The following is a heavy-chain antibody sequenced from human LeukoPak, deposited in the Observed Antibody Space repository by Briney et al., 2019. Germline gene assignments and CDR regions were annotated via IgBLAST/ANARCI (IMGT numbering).Heavy chain of an antibody. V-gene: IGHV3-23*01. J-gene: IGHJ4*02. CDR2: ISGSGADT. CDR1: GFTFSSNG. CDR3: ARRFGANSGPFDY. Sequence: GGSLILSCVVSGFTFSSNGRNWVRQAPGKVLEWVSGISGSGADTYYADSVKGRFTVSRDKSRNTLYLQMNCLRAEDTAVYYCARRFGANSGPFDYWGQGALVTVSS. D-gene: IGHD4/OR15-4a*01.